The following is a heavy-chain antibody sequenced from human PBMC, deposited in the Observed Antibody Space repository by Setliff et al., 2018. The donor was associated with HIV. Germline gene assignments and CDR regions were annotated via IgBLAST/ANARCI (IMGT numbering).Heavy chain of an antibody. Sequence: MNWVRQAPGKGLEWISYISSSGNTIYYADSVKGRFTISRDNAKNSLYLQMSSLRAEDTAIYYCARSEKYCSVSCFRGCYGMDVWGHGATVTVSS. J-gene: IGHJ6*02. CDR3: ARSEKYCSVSCFRGCYGMDV. V-gene: IGHV3-48*03. D-gene: IGHD2-15*01. CDR2: ISSSGNTI.